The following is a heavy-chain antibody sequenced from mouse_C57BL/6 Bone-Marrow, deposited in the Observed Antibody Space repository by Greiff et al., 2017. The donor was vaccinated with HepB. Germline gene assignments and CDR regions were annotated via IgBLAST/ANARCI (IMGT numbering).Heavy chain of an antibody. D-gene: IGHD4-1*01. CDR3: TRSGANWDYFDY. CDR2: IDPETGGT. Sequence: LVESGAELVRPGASVTLSCKASGYTFTDYEMHWVKQTPVHGLEWIGAIDPETGGTAYNQKFKGKAILTADKSSSTAYMELRSLTSEDSAVYYCTRSGANWDYFDYWGQGTTLTVSS. CDR1: GYTFTDYE. J-gene: IGHJ2*01. V-gene: IGHV1-15*01.